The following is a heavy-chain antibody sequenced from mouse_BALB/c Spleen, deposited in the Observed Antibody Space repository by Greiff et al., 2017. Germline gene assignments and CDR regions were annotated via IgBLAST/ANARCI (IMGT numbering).Heavy chain of an antibody. CDR2: INPYYGST. V-gene: IGHV1-39*01. D-gene: IGHD1-2*01. Sequence: VQLQQTGPELVKPGASVKISCKASGYSFTDYIMLWVKQSHGKSLEWIGNINPYYGSTSYNLKFKGKATLTVDKSSSTAYMQLNSLTSEDSAVYYCARGTTAYYYAMDYWGQGSSVSVSS. CDR3: ARGTTAYYYAMDY. CDR1: GYSFTDYI. J-gene: IGHJ4*01.